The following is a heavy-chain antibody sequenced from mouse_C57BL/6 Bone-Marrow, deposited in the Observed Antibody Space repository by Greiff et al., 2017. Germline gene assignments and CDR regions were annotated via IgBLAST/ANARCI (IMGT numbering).Heavy chain of an antibody. V-gene: IGHV5-4*03. D-gene: IGHD2-3*01. Sequence: EVKLVESGGGLVKPGGSLKLSCAASGFTFSSYAMSWVRQTPEKRLEWVATISDGGSYTYYPDNVKGRFTISSDNAKNNLYLQMSHLKSEDTAMYYCTRSLRWLLPFDYWGQGTTLTVSS. J-gene: IGHJ2*01. CDR2: ISDGGSYT. CDR3: TRSLRWLLPFDY. CDR1: GFTFSSYA.